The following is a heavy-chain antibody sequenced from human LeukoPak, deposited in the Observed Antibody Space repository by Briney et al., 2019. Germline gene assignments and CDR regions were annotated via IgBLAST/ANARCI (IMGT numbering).Heavy chain of an antibody. CDR2: ISSSSSTI. D-gene: IGHD1-14*01. CDR1: GFTFSSYS. V-gene: IGHV3-48*01. Sequence: GGSLRLSCAASGFTFSSYSMNWVRQAPGKGLEWVSYISSSSSTIYYADSVKGRFTISRDNAKNSLYLQMNSLRAEDTAVYYCARDGEPYNYYYYMDVWGKGTTVTVSS. CDR3: ARDGEPYNYYYYMDV. J-gene: IGHJ6*03.